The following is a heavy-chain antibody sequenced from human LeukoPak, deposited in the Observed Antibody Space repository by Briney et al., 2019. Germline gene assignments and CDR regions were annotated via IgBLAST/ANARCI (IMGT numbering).Heavy chain of an antibody. D-gene: IGHD1-26*01. CDR3: VRGLRELPY. J-gene: IGHJ4*02. V-gene: IGHV3-23*01. CDR1: GFTFSSYA. Sequence: GGSLRLSCAASGFTFSSYAMTWVRQAPGKGLEWVSGIYASGENTHYADSVKGRFTISRDSSKNTLYLQMNSLRGEDTAVYYCVRGLRELPYWGQGTLVTVSS. CDR2: IYASGENT.